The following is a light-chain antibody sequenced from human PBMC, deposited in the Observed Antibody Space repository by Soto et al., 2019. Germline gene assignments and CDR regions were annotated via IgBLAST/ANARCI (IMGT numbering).Light chain of an antibody. V-gene: IGLV2-14*01. CDR1: SSDIGGFNY. Sequence: QSALTQPASVSGSPGQSITISCTGSSSDIGGFNYASWYQHHPGKAPKLIISEVSNRPSGVSNRFSGSKSGNTASLTISGLQAEDEGDYYCSSFSSSDTLVVFGGGTKLTV. CDR3: SSFSSSDTLVV. CDR2: EVS. J-gene: IGLJ2*01.